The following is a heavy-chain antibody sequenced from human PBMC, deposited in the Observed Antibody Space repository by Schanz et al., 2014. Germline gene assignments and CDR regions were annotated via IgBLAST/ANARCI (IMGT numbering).Heavy chain of an antibody. V-gene: IGHV4-39*01. Sequence: QLQLQESGPGLVKPSETLSLTCTVSGGSISSGIYYWGWIRQSPGKGLEWLGNINYSGSTYYNPSHNGRPTIPAGTSKTQSPLSLSSVTAADTAVYYCASYSGSPYYFGMDVWGQGTTVTVSS. D-gene: IGHD2-15*01. J-gene: IGHJ6*02. CDR3: ASYSGSPYYFGMDV. CDR1: GGSISSGIYY. CDR2: INYSGST.